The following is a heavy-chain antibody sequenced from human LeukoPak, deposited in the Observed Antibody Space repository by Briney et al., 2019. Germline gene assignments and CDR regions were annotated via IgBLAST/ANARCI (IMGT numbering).Heavy chain of an antibody. V-gene: IGHV3-23*01. J-gene: IGHJ4*02. CDR1: GFTFSSYA. CDR3: AKDRLTYYYDSSGYYFFDY. Sequence: GGSLRLSCAASGFTFSSYAMSWVCQAPGKGLEWVSAISGSGGSTYYADSVKGRFTISRDNSKNTLYLQMNSLRAEDTAVYYCAKDRLTYYYDSSGYYFFDYWGQGTLVTVSS. D-gene: IGHD3-22*01. CDR2: ISGSGGST.